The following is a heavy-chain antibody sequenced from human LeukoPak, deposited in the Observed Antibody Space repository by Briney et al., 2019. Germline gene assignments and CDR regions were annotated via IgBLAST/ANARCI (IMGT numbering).Heavy chain of an antibody. CDR3: ARGPKGPHLSWFDP. Sequence: SETLSLTCTVSGGSISSHYWSWIRQPPGKGLEWIAYLFDSVNTKDNPSLQSRLTLSADTSKNQFSLKLSSLTAADTAVYYCARGPKGPHLSWFDPWGQGTLVTVSS. J-gene: IGHJ5*02. D-gene: IGHD3-3*02. CDR1: GGSISSHY. CDR2: LFDSVNT. V-gene: IGHV4-59*11.